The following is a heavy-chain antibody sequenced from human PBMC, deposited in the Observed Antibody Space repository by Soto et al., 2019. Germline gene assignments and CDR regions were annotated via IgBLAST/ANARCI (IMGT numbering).Heavy chain of an antibody. CDR1: GGSISSYY. Sequence: SETLSLTCTVSGGSISSYYWSWIRQPPGKGLEWIGYIYYSGSTNYNPSLKSRVTISVDTSKNQFSLNLSSVTAADTVVYYCARSTTKFGMVVWGQGTTVTVSS. J-gene: IGHJ6*02. D-gene: IGHD1-1*01. CDR2: IYYSGST. CDR3: ARSTTKFGMVV. V-gene: IGHV4-59*08.